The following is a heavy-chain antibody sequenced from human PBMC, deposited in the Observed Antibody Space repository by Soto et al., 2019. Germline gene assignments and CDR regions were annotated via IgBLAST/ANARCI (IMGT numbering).Heavy chain of an antibody. CDR2: INHSGST. Sequence: SETLSLTCAVYGGSFSGYYLGWIRQPPGKGLEWIGEINHSGSTNYNPSLKSRVTISVDTSKNQFSLKLSSVTAADTAVYYCARFTTVTTYLFVVYYYGMDVWGQGTTVTVSS. J-gene: IGHJ6*02. CDR1: GGSFSGYY. D-gene: IGHD4-17*01. CDR3: ARFTTVTTYLFVVYYYGMDV. V-gene: IGHV4-34*01.